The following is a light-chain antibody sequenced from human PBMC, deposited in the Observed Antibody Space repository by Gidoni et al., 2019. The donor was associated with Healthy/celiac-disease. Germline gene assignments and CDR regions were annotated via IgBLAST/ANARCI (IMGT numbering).Light chain of an antibody. CDR2: AAS. CDR3: QQSYSTPWT. Sequence: DIQMTQPPSSLSASVGDRVTITCRASKNSSIYLNWYQQKPGKAPKLLIYAASSLQSGVPSRFSGSGSGTDFTLTISSLQPEDVATYYCQQSYSTPWTFGQGTKVEIK. J-gene: IGKJ1*01. CDR1: KNSSIY. V-gene: IGKV1-39*01.